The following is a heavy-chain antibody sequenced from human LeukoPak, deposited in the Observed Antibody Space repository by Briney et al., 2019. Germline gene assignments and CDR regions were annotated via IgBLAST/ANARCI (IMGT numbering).Heavy chain of an antibody. D-gene: IGHD3-22*01. CDR1: GGSFSGYY. J-gene: IGHJ4*02. Sequence: SETLSLTCAVSGGSFSGYYWSWIRQPPGKGLEWIGEINHSGSTNYNPSLKSRVTISVETSKNQFSPKLSSVTAADTAVYYCARRRTYYYDSSGYYGTFFDYWGQGTLVTVSS. V-gene: IGHV4-34*01. CDR3: ARRRTYYYDSSGYYGTFFDY. CDR2: INHSGST.